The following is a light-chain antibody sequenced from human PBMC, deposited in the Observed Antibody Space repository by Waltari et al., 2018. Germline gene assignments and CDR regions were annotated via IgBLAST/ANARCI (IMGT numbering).Light chain of an antibody. Sequence: IVLTQSPGTLSLSPGERAPLSCRASQSVSSSYLAWYQQKPGQAPRLLIYGASSRATGIPDRFSGSGSGTDFTLTISRLEPEDFAVYYCQQYGTSPSITFGQGTRLEIK. V-gene: IGKV3-20*01. J-gene: IGKJ5*01. CDR2: GAS. CDR3: QQYGTSPSIT. CDR1: QSVSSSY.